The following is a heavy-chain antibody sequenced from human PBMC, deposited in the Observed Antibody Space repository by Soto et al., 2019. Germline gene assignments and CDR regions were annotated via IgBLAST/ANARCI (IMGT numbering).Heavy chain of an antibody. CDR3: ARGGPQQPVGGGQDYYYYGMDV. CDR1: GDSISTYY. CDR2: INHSGST. Sequence: PSETLSLTCTVSGDSISTYYWSWIRQPPGKGLEWIGEINHSGSTNYNPSLKSRVTISVDTSKNQFSLKLSSVTAADTAVYYCARGGPQQPVGGGQDYYYYGMDVWGQGTTVTVSS. D-gene: IGHD6-13*01. V-gene: IGHV4-34*01. J-gene: IGHJ6*02.